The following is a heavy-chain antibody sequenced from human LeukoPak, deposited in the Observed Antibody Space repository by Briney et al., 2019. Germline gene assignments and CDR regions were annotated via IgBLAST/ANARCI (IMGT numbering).Heavy chain of an antibody. CDR2: INPSGGST. V-gene: IGHV1-46*01. J-gene: IGHJ4*02. CDR1: GYTFTSYY. Sequence: ASVKVSCKASGYTFTSYYMHWVRQAPGQGLEWMGIINPSGGSTSYAQKFQGRVTMTRDTSTSTVYMELSSLRSEDTAVYYCATESLPYYDSSGYPNPFDYWGQGTLVTVSS. D-gene: IGHD3-22*01. CDR3: ATESLPYYDSSGYPNPFDY.